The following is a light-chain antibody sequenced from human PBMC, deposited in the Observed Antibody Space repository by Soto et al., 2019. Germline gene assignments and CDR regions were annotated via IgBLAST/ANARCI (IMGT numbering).Light chain of an antibody. J-gene: IGLJ3*02. Sequence: QSVLTQPPSVSGAPGQRVTISCTGSSSNIGAGYDVHWYQQLPGTAPKVFIFANSNRPSGVPDRFSGSKSGTSASLAITGLQAEDEADYYCQSYDSSLSAWVFGGGTQVTVL. CDR2: ANS. V-gene: IGLV1-40*01. CDR3: QSYDSSLSAWV. CDR1: SSNIGAGYD.